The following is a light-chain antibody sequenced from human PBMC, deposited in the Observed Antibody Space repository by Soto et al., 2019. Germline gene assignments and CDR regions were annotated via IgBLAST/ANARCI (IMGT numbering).Light chain of an antibody. CDR3: QQYNNWPPLT. CDR1: QSISSN. J-gene: IGKJ4*01. V-gene: IGKV3-15*01. Sequence: EIVMTQSPATLSVSPGDRATLSCRASQSISSNLAWYQQKLGQAPRLLIYGASTRATGIPARFSGSGSGTEFTLTLSSLQSEDFAVYYWQQYNNWPPLTFGGGTKVEIK. CDR2: GAS.